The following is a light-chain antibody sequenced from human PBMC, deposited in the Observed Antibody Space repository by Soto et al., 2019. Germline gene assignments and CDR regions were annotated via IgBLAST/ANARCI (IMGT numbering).Light chain of an antibody. Sequence: EIVVTQSPGPLSLSPGERATLCFSASQSVSNNYLAWYQQKPGQAPRLLIYGASSRATGIPDRFGGSGSGTDFTLTISRLEPEDFAVYYCQQYGSSPWTFGQGTKVDIK. CDR3: QQYGSSPWT. J-gene: IGKJ1*01. CDR1: QSVSNNY. V-gene: IGKV3-20*01. CDR2: GAS.